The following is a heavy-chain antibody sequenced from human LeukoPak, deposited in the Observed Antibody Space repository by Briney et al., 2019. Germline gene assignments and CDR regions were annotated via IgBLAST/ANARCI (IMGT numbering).Heavy chain of an antibody. J-gene: IGHJ4*02. V-gene: IGHV1-69*04. CDR1: GGTFSSYA. CDR3: GFGFGGVIVSPNFDY. D-gene: IGHD3-16*02. Sequence: GASVKVSCKASGGTFSSYAISWVRQAPGQGLEWMGRIIPILGIANYAQKFQGRVTITADKSTSTAYMELSSLRSEDTAVYYCGFGFGGVIVSPNFDYWGQGTLVTVSS. CDR2: IIPILGIA.